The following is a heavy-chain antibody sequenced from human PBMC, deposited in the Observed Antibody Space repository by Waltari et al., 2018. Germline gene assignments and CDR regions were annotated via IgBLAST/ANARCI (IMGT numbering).Heavy chain of an antibody. CDR1: GGSFSGYS. CDR3: AKSPPQYSIAAAGFDY. CDR2: INHSGST. D-gene: IGHD6-13*01. J-gene: IGHJ4*02. Sequence: QVQLQQWGAALLKPSETLSLTCAVDGGSFSGYSWSWIRQPPGKGLEWIGEINHSGSTNYNPSLKSRVTISVDTSKNQFSLKLSSVTAADTAVYYCAKSPPQYSIAAAGFDYWGQGTLVTVSS. V-gene: IGHV4-34*01.